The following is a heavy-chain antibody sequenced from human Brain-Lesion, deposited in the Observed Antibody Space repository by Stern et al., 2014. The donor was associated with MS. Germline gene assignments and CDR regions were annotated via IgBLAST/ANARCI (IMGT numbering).Heavy chain of an antibody. CDR2: INPNPGGP. CDR3: ARDQRGITIFGVVTDYYYLGMDV. Sequence: QLVESGAEVKKPGASVKVSCKTSGYIFTGYYIHWVRQAPGQGLEWMAWINPNPGGPKYAQKLQGRVTMSRDTSISTAYVELSSLTSDDTAVYYCARDQRGITIFGVVTDYYYLGMDVWGQGTTVTVSS. V-gene: IGHV1-2*02. D-gene: IGHD3-3*01. CDR1: GYIFTGYY. J-gene: IGHJ6*02.